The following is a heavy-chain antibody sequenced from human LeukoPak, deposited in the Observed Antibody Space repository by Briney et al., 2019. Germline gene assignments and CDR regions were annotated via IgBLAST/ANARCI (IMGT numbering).Heavy chain of an antibody. V-gene: IGHV1-69*13. Sequence: ASVKVSCKASGGTFSSYAISWVRQAPGQGLEWMGGIIPILGATNYAQKFQGRVTITADESTSTAYMELSSLRSEDTAVYYCARQLGYCSSTSCYGYFDYWGQGTLVTVSS. CDR2: IIPILGAT. J-gene: IGHJ4*02. D-gene: IGHD2-2*01. CDR1: GGTFSSYA. CDR3: ARQLGYCSSTSCYGYFDY.